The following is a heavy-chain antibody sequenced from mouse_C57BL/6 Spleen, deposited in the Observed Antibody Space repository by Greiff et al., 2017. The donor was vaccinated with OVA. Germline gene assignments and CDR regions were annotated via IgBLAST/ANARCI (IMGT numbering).Heavy chain of an antibody. CDR3: ARGYDYYEGYAMGY. J-gene: IGHJ4*01. Sequence: EVKLMESGGGLVKPGGSLKLSCAASGFTFSDYGMHWVRQAPEKGLEWVAYISSGSSTIYYADTVKGRFTISRDNAKNTLFLQMTSLRSEDTAMYYCARGYDYYEGYAMGYWGQGTSVTFAS. D-gene: IGHD1-1*01. V-gene: IGHV5-17*01. CDR2: ISSGSSTI. CDR1: GFTFSDYG.